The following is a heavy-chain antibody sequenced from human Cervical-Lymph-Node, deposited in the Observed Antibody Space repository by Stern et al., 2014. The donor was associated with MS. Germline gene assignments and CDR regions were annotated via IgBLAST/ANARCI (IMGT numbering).Heavy chain of an antibody. D-gene: IGHD6-19*01. V-gene: IGHV4-39*01. CDR1: GGSISSSTYY. Sequence: QVQLQESGPGLVKPSETLSLTCTVSGGSISSSTYYWGWIRQPPGKGLEWIGNIHESGTPYYSPSLKSRVTMSVDTSPNQFSLRVSSVTAADSAVYYCGSGNGWYLHWGQGTLVTVSS. J-gene: IGHJ4*02. CDR2: IHESGTP. CDR3: GSGNGWYLH.